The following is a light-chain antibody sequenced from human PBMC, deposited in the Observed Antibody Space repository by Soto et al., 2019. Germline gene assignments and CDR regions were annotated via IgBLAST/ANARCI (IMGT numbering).Light chain of an antibody. J-gene: IGKJ1*01. CDR2: FAS. Sequence: DIQLTQSPSFVSASEGDRVTIACRASQGITNLLAWYQQKPGRAPKLLISFASRLDSEVPSRFSGSGSGTEFILTISSLQPEDTATYYCQQFNSYPRTFGQGTKVEIK. CDR3: QQFNSYPRT. V-gene: IGKV1-9*01. CDR1: QGITNL.